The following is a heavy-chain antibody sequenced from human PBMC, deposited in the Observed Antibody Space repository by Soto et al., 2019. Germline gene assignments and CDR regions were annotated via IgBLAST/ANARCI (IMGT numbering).Heavy chain of an antibody. CDR3: AKATHNAEGGYCSSTSCAAEYFQN. Sequence: EVQLLESGVGLVQPGGSLRLSCAASGFTFINFAMSWVRQAPGKGLEWVSSIHSGGTYYADSVRGRFTISRDNSKNTLSLQMHSLRAEDTAVYYCAKATHNAEGGYCSSTSCAAEYFQNWGQGTLVSVSS. CDR1: GFTFINFA. J-gene: IGHJ1*01. V-gene: IGHV3-23*01. D-gene: IGHD2-2*01. CDR2: IHSGGT.